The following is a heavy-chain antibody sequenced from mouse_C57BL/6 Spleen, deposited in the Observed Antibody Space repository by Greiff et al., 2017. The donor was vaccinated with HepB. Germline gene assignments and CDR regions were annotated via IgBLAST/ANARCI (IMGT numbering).Heavy chain of an antibody. Sequence: VQLQQSGAELVKPGASVKISCKASGYAFSSYWMYWVKQRPGKGLEWIGQIYPGDGDTNYNGKFKGKATLTADKSSSTANMQLSSLTSEDSAVYFCARGYYGNDFDYWGQGTTLTVSS. CDR3: ARGYYGNDFDY. D-gene: IGHD2-1*01. J-gene: IGHJ2*01. CDR1: GYAFSSYW. V-gene: IGHV1-80*01. CDR2: IYPGDGDT.